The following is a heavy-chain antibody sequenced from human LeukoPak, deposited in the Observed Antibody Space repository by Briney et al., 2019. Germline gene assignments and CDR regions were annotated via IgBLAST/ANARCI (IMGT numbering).Heavy chain of an antibody. D-gene: IGHD3-22*01. J-gene: IGHJ4*02. CDR1: GFTFSRSA. V-gene: IGHV3-23*01. CDR2: ISGSGAIT. CDR3: AKAWPNSGNYYYDY. Sequence: GGSLRLSCAASGFTFSRSAMNWVREAPGKGLECVSGISGSGAITYYADSVKGRFTISRDNSLSTLYLQMNSLSADDTAVYYCAKAWPNSGNYYYDYWGQGTLVTDSP.